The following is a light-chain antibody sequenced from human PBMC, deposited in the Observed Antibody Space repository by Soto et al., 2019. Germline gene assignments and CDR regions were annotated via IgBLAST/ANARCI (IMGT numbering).Light chain of an antibody. CDR1: QGVTTW. Sequence: DIQMTQSPSSVSASVGDRVTISCRASQGVTTWLAWYQQKPGRAPKLLIYAASTLQSGVPSRFSGSGSGTDFTLTISSLQPVDFATYYCQQANSFTRTFGQGTKVDIX. J-gene: IGKJ1*01. CDR3: QQANSFTRT. CDR2: AAS. V-gene: IGKV1-12*01.